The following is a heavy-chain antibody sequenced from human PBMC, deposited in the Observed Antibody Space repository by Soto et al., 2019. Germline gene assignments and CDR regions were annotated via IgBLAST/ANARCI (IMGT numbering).Heavy chain of an antibody. V-gene: IGHV1-3*01. Sequence: ASVKVSCKASGYTFTSYAMHWVRQAPGLRLEWMGWINASNGNTKYSQKFQGRVTITRDTSASTAYMELSSLRSEDTAVYYCARGPLRITMIVVVIGDAFDIWGQGTMVTVSS. D-gene: IGHD3-22*01. CDR1: GYTFTSYA. CDR2: INASNGNT. J-gene: IGHJ3*02. CDR3: ARGPLRITMIVVVIGDAFDI.